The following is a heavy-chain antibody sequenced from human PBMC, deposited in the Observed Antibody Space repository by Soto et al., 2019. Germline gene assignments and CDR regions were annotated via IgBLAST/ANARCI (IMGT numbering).Heavy chain of an antibody. CDR2: MNPNSGNT. CDR3: ARVGYDFWSGYFRGHNWFDP. Sequence: ASVKVSCKASGYTFTSYDINWVRQATGQGLEWMGWMNPNSGNTGYAQKFQGRVTMTRNTSISTAYMELSSLRSEDTAVYYCARVGYDFWSGYFRGHNWFDPWGQGTLVTVSS. J-gene: IGHJ5*02. D-gene: IGHD3-3*01. V-gene: IGHV1-8*01. CDR1: GYTFTSYD.